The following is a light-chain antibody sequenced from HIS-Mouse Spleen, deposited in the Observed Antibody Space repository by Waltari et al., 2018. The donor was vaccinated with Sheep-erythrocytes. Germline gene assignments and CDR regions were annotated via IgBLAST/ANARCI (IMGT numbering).Light chain of an antibody. CDR1: SSDVGGYNY. J-gene: IGLJ1*01. V-gene: IGLV2-11*01. CDR3: CSYAGSYNHV. Sequence: QSALTQPRSVSGSPGQSVTISCTGTSSDVGGYNYVSWYQQYPGKPPKLMIYDVSKRPSGVPDRFSGSKSGNTSSLTISGLQAEDEADYYCCSYAGSYNHVFATGTKVTVL. CDR2: DVS.